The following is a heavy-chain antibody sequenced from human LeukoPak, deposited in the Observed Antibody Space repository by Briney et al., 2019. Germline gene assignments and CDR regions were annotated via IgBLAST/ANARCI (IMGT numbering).Heavy chain of an antibody. J-gene: IGHJ3*01. CDR3: AKDRRAGYPRDSFDA. CDR2: IKSTGSTT. CDR1: GFTFSSYA. D-gene: IGHD5-12*01. V-gene: IGHV3-23*01. Sequence: GGSLRLSCEASGFTFSSYAMSWVRQAPGKGLEWVSSIKSTGSTTHYADAVRRRFTISRDNSANMLYLEMNSLRAEDTAYYYCAKDRRAGYPRDSFDAWGQGTAVTVS.